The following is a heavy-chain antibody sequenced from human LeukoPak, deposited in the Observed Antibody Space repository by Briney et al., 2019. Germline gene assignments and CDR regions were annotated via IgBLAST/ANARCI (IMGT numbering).Heavy chain of an antibody. J-gene: IGHJ4*02. V-gene: IGHV4-38-2*02. D-gene: IGHD6-6*01. CDR3: ARERSSTPYYFDY. CDR1: GYSISSGYY. CDR2: IYYGGST. Sequence: SETVSLTCTVSGYSISSGYYWGWIRQPPGKGLEWIGNIYYGGSTYQNPSLKSRVTISVDTSKNQFSLKLSYVTAADTAVYYCARERSSTPYYFDYWGQGTLVTVSS.